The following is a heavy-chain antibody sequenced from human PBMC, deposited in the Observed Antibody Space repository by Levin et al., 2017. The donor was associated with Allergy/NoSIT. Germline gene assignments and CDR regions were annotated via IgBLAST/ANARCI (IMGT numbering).Heavy chain of an antibody. D-gene: IGHD3-10*01. CDR1: GFTFSSYA. CDR2: ISYDGSNK. Sequence: LSLTCAASGFTFSSYAMHWVRQAPGKGLEWVAVISYDGSNKYYADSVKGRFTISRDNSKNTLYLQMNSLRAEDTAVYYCARDLWFGESPFDYWGQGTLVTVSS. V-gene: IGHV3-30-3*01. J-gene: IGHJ4*02. CDR3: ARDLWFGESPFDY.